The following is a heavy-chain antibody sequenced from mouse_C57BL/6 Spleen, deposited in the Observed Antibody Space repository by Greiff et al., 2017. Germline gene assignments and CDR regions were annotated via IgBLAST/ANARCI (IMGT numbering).Heavy chain of an antibody. CDR3: ARSNYEYAYAMDY. J-gene: IGHJ4*01. V-gene: IGHV1-81*01. CDR1: GYTFTSSG. D-gene: IGHD2-4*01. CDR2: IYPRSGNT. Sequence: QVKLQESGAELARPGASVKLSCKASGYTFTSSGISWVKQRTGQGLEWIGEIYPRSGNTYYNEKFKGKATLTADKSSSTAYMELRSLTSEDSAVYFCARSNYEYAYAMDYWSQGTSVTVSS.